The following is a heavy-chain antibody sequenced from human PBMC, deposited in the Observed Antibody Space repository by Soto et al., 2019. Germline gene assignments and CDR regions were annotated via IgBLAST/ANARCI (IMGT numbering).Heavy chain of an antibody. Sequence: QVQLHESGPRLVKPSGTLSLTCDVSGDSIGSNVWWSWVRQPPGKGLGWIGEVYHNGLTDHNPSLRGRATMSADMSKNQFSLRVTSVTDADTAIYYCARDAALPGEADRFDYWGQGALVTVSS. D-gene: IGHD2-15*01. CDR2: VYHNGLT. CDR1: GDSIGSNVW. CDR3: ARDAALPGEADRFDY. J-gene: IGHJ4*02. V-gene: IGHV4-4*02.